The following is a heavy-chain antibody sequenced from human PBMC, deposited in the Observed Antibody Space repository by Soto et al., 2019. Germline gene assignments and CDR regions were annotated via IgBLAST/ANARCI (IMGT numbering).Heavy chain of an antibody. D-gene: IGHD4-17*01. CDR2: MYYSGSP. CDR3: ARGNYGDPYYFDY. J-gene: IGHJ4*02. CDR1: GGSLNSGGYY. Sequence: QVQLQESGPGLMKPSQTLSLTCAVSGGSLNSGGYYWSWIRQRPGKGLEWIGYMYYSGSPYYNPSLRSRLTMSVDTSKNHFSLKLSSVTAADTAVYYCARGNYGDPYYFDYWGQGILVTVSS. V-gene: IGHV4-31*11.